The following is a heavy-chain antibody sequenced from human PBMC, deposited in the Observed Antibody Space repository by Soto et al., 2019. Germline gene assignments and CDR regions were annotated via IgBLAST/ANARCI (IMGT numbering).Heavy chain of an antibody. V-gene: IGHV2-5*02. Sequence: SGPTLVNPTQTLTLTCTLSGFSFTTYGVAVCRIRQPPRKALEWLALIYWDDDKRYSPSLKSRLTITKDTSKNHVVLTMTGVDPVDTATYFCAHRLTLNSDWSYGRFDHWGQGVLVTVSS. CDR2: IYWDDDK. CDR1: GFSFTTYGVA. CDR3: AHRLTLNSDWSYGRFDH. D-gene: IGHD3-9*01. J-gene: IGHJ4*02.